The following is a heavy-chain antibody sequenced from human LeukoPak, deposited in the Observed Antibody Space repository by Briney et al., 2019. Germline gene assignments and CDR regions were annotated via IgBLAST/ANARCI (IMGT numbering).Heavy chain of an antibody. D-gene: IGHD6-19*01. Sequence: ASVKVSCKASGYTFTSYATHWVRQAPGQRLEWMGWINAGNGNTKYSQKFQGRVTITRDTSASTAYMELSSLRSEDTAVYYCARGDSSGWYSGWGQGTLVSVSS. J-gene: IGHJ4*02. CDR1: GYTFTSYA. CDR2: INAGNGNT. V-gene: IGHV1-3*01. CDR3: ARGDSSGWYSG.